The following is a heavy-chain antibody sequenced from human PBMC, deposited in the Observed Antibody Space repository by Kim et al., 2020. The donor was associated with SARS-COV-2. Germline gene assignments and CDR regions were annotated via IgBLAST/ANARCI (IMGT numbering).Heavy chain of an antibody. Sequence: SETLSLTCTVSGGSISSSSYYWGWIRQPPGKGLEWIGSIYYSGSTYYNPSLKSRVTISVDTSKNQFSLKLSSVTAADTAVYYCARDLWFGEMGVAFDIWGQGTMVTVSS. CDR3: ARDLWFGEMGVAFDI. D-gene: IGHD3-10*01. CDR1: GGSISSSSYY. V-gene: IGHV4-39*02. J-gene: IGHJ3*02. CDR2: IYYSGST.